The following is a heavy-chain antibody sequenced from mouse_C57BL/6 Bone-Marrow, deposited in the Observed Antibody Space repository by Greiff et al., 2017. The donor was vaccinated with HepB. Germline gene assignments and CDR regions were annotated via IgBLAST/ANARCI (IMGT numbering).Heavy chain of an antibody. CDR1: GYTFTSYG. D-gene: IGHD4-1*01. Sequence: VQLMESGAELARPGASVKLSCKASGYTFTSYGISWVKQRTGQGLEWIGEIYPRSGNTYYNEKFKGKATLTADKSSSTAYMELRSLTSEDSAVYFCARKIVFLNWWYFDVWGTGTTVTVSS. J-gene: IGHJ1*03. CDR2: IYPRSGNT. V-gene: IGHV1-81*01. CDR3: ARKIVFLNWWYFDV.